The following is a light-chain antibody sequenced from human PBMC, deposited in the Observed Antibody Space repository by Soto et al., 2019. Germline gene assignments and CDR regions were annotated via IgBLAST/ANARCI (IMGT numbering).Light chain of an antibody. CDR3: SSYRSSSTPPYV. CDR2: EVS. CDR1: SSDIGRYNY. V-gene: IGLV2-14*01. Sequence: QSALTQPASVSGSPGQSITISCTGTSSDIGRYNYVSWYQQHPGKAPKLMISEVSSRPSGVSDRFSGSKSGNTASLSISGLQAEDEADYYCSSYRSSSTPPYVFXTGTKVTVL. J-gene: IGLJ1*01.